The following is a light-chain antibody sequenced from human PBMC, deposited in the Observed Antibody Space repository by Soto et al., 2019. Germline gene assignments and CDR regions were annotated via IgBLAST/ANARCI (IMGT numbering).Light chain of an antibody. CDR2: AAS. J-gene: IGKJ5*01. CDR3: QQLNNYPLT. CDR1: QGISSY. Sequence: IQLTQSPSSLSASVGDRVTITCRASQGISSYLAWYQQKPGKAPKLLIYAASTLQSGVPSRFSGSGSGTDLTLTLSSLQPEDFATYYCQQLNNYPLTFGQGTRLEIK. V-gene: IGKV1-9*01.